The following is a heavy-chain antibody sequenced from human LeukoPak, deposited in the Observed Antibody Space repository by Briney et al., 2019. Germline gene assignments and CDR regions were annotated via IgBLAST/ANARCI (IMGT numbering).Heavy chain of an antibody. CDR2: INPSSGRT. Sequence: GASVKVSCEASGYTFTDYYIHWVRQAPGQGLEWMGWINPSSGRTKYAQKFQGRVTMTTDTSISTAHMELSRLASDDTAVFYCARELVVVVAGPDDAYDMWGQGTMVTVSS. V-gene: IGHV1-2*02. D-gene: IGHD2-15*01. J-gene: IGHJ3*02. CDR1: GYTFTDYY. CDR3: ARELVVVVAGPDDAYDM.